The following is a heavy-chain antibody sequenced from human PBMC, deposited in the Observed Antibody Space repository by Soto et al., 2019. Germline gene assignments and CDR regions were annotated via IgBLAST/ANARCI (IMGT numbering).Heavy chain of an antibody. CDR2: INHLGSI. CDR3: ARGGISHWAYFYYMDV. D-gene: IGHD2-21*01. J-gene: IGHJ6*03. Sequence: SETLSLTCVVSGGSLSDYFWSWIRQPPGMALKRIGEINHLGSINHNPSLKSRVTMSVDTSKNQFSLTLNSVTAADTVTYYCARGGISHWAYFYYMDVWDRGTTVTVSS. V-gene: IGHV4-34*01. CDR1: GGSLSDYF.